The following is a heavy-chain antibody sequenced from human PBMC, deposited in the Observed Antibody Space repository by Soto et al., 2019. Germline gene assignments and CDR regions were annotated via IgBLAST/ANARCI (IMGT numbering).Heavy chain of an antibody. V-gene: IGHV3-30*03. CDR1: GLTFSSYG. CDR2: ISYDGSNK. Sequence: GGSLRLSCAATGLTFSSYGMHWVRQAPGKGLEWVAVISYDGSNKYYADSVKGRFTISRDNSKNTLYLQMNSLRAEDTALYYCATARRTSGGVWGQGTLVTVSS. D-gene: IGHD3-16*01. J-gene: IGHJ4*02. CDR3: ATARRTSGGV.